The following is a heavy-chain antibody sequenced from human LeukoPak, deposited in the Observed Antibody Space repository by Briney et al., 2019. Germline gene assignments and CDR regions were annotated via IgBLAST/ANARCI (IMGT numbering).Heavy chain of an antibody. Sequence: SETLSLTCTVSGGSIGRDSWSRIRRAPGKRLEWIGNIYYSGSTNYNPSLKSRVTISVDTSKNQFSLRLTSVTAADTAVYHCVRGANFWGQGTLVTVSS. CDR2: IYYSGST. D-gene: IGHD5-12*01. V-gene: IGHV4-59*01. CDR1: GGSIGRDS. CDR3: VRGANF. J-gene: IGHJ4*02.